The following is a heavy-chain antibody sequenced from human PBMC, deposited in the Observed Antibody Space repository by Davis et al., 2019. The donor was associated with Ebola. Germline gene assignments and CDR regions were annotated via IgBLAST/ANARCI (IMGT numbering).Heavy chain of an antibody. Sequence: GESLKISCAASGFTFSSYGMHWVRQAPGKGLEWVAVIWFDGSNKYYADSVKGRFTISRDNSKNTLYLQMNSLRAEDTAVYYCARERMYSSGWYFDYWGQGTLVTVSS. D-gene: IGHD6-19*01. CDR1: GFTFSSYG. J-gene: IGHJ4*02. CDR2: IWFDGSNK. CDR3: ARERMYSSGWYFDY. V-gene: IGHV3-33*01.